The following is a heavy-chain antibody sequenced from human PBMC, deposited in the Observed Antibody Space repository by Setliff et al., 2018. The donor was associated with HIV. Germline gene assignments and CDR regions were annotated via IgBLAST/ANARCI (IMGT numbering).Heavy chain of an antibody. Sequence: SETLSLTCAVSGYSISSGYYWGWIRQPPGKGLEWIGNIYHTGSISYNPSLKSRVTISVDTSNNQFSLRLTSMTAADTAVYYCAKTSVGATGLYAFDIWGQGTMVTVSS. CDR2: IYHTGSI. CDR3: AKTSVGATGLYAFDI. D-gene: IGHD1-26*01. J-gene: IGHJ3*02. V-gene: IGHV4-38-2*01. CDR1: GYSISSGYY.